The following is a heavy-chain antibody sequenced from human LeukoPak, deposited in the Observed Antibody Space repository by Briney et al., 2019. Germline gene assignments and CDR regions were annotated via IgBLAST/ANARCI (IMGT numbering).Heavy chain of an antibody. D-gene: IGHD4-11*01. V-gene: IGHV4-59*01. CDR3: ARVGRTEEGGYSYYYIDV. J-gene: IGHJ6*03. CDR2: IYYTGTT. CDR1: GDSIPGDY. Sequence: SETLSLTCTVSGDSIPGDYWTWIRQPPGKGLEWIGYIYYTGTTNYNPSLKSRLTIPVDMSKNQFSLNLSSMTAADTAVYYCARVGRTEEGGYSYYYIDVWGYGTTVTVSS.